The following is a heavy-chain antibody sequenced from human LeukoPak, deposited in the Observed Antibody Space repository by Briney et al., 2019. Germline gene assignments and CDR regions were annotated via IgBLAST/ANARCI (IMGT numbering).Heavy chain of an antibody. D-gene: IGHD3-22*01. J-gene: IGHJ4*02. CDR3: ARSYYYDSSGYDY. CDR1: EFTFSSYV. V-gene: IGHV3-66*01. Sequence: PGGSLRLSCAASEFTFSSYVMAWVRQAPGKGLEWVSVIYSGGSTYYADSVKGRFTISRDNSKNTLYLQMNSLRAEDTAVYYCARSYYYDSSGYDYWGQGTLVTVSS. CDR2: IYSGGST.